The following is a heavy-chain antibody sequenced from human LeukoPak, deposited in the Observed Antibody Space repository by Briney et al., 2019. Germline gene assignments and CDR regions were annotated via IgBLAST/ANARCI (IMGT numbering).Heavy chain of an antibody. J-gene: IGHJ4*02. CDR1: RGSVSHYY. CDR3: ARQGSGPLSWPFDS. CDR2: IYSSGTT. Sequence: PSETLSLTCSVSRGSVSHYYWTWIRHPPGKGPEWIGYIYSSGTTNYNPSLKSRVTMSVATSKNQFSLKLTSVTAADTAVYYCARQGSGPLSWPFDSWSQGTLVTVSS. V-gene: IGHV4-59*02. D-gene: IGHD6-19*01.